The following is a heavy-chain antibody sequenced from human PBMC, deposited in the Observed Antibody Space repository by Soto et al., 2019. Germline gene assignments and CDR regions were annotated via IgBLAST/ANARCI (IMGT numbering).Heavy chain of an antibody. J-gene: IGHJ6*02. D-gene: IGHD4-4*01. CDR2: IIPIFGTA. CDR3: ARDDYSNYAGGVYYYYGMDV. Sequence: GASVKVSCKASGGTFSSYAISWVRQAPGQGLEWMGGIIPIFGTANYAQKFQGRVTITADESTSTAYMELSSLRSEDTAVYYCARDDYSNYAGGVYYYYGMDVWGQGTTVTVSS. CDR1: GGTFSSYA. V-gene: IGHV1-69*13.